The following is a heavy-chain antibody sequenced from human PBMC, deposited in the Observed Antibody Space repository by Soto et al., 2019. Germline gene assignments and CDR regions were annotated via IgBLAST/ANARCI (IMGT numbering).Heavy chain of an antibody. CDR3: AKDRVDYGDYRELDY. D-gene: IGHD4-17*01. J-gene: IGHJ4*02. Sequence: EVQLLESGGGLVQPGGSLRLSCAASGFTFSSYAMTWVRQAPGKGLEWVSAISGSGTNRYYADSVKGRFTISRDNAKKKLYLQINGVRAEDTAVYYCAKDRVDYGDYRELDYWGQGTLVTVSS. CDR2: ISGSGTNR. V-gene: IGHV3-23*01. CDR1: GFTFSSYA.